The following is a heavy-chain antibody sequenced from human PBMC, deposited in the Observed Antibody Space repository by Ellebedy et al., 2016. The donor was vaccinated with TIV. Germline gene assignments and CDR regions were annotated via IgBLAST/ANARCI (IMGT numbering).Heavy chain of an antibody. D-gene: IGHD6-19*01. CDR2: ISAYNGNT. CDR3: ARDWSSPIAVAGTWWFDP. V-gene: IGHV1-18*04. Sequence: ASVKVSCKASGYTFTSYGISWVRQAPGQGLEWMGWISAYNGNTNYAQKFQGRVTITADESTSTAYMELSSLRSEDTAVYYCARDWSSPIAVAGTWWFDPWGQGTLVTVSS. CDR1: GYTFTSYG. J-gene: IGHJ5*02.